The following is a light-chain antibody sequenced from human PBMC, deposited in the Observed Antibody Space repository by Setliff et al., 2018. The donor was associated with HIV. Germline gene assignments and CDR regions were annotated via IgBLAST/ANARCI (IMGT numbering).Light chain of an antibody. CDR2: DVS. CDR1: SSDVGAYNS. CDR3: TSYTSSSTYV. Sequence: QSVLTQPASVSGSPGQSITISRPGTSSDVGAYNSVSWYQQHPGKAPKLTIYDVSDRPSGVSNRFSGSKSGNTASLTISGLQAEDEADYYCTSYTSSSTYVFGTGTKVTVL. J-gene: IGLJ1*01. V-gene: IGLV2-14*03.